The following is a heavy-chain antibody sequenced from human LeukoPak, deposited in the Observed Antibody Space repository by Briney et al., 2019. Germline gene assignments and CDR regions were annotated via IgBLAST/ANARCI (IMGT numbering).Heavy chain of an antibody. CDR3: ARQTYFSGSYYNLDY. CDR1: GGSISSSRYY. D-gene: IGHD3-10*01. J-gene: IGHJ4*02. V-gene: IGHV4-39*01. CDR2: IYYSGST. Sequence: SETLSLTCTVSGGSISSSRYYWGWIRQPPGKGLEWIGTIYYSGSTYYNPSLKSRVTISVDTSKNQFSLKLSSVTAADTAVYYCARQTYFSGSYYNLDYWGQGTLVTVSS.